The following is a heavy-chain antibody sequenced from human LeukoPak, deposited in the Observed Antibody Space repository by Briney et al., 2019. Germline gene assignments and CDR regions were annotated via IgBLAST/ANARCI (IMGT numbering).Heavy chain of an antibody. CDR2: ISSSSSYI. D-gene: IGHD4-23*01. Sequence: GGSLRLSCAASGFTFSSYSMNWVRQAPGKGLEWVSSISSSSSYIYYADSVKGRFTISRDNAKNSLYLRMNSLRAEDTAVYYCARSTTVVTEDYWGQGTLVTVSS. V-gene: IGHV3-21*01. J-gene: IGHJ4*02. CDR1: GFTFSSYS. CDR3: ARSTTVVTEDY.